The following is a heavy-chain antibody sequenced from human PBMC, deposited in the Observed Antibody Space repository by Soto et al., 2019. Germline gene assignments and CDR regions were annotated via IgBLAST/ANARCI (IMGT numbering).Heavy chain of an antibody. J-gene: IGHJ4*02. CDR2: IWYDGSNK. CDR1: GFTFSSYG. CDR3: ARDLATFDY. Sequence: QVQLVESGGGVVQPGRSLRLFCAASGFTFSSYGMHWVRQAPGKGLEWVAVIWYDGSNKYYADSVKGRFTISRDNSKNTLYLQMNSLRAEDTAVYYCARDLATFDYWGQGTLVTVSS. V-gene: IGHV3-33*01. D-gene: IGHD5-12*01.